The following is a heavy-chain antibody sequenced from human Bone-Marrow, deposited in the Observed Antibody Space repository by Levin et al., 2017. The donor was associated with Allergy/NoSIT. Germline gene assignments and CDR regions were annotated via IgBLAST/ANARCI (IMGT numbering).Heavy chain of an antibody. V-gene: IGHV4-31*03. D-gene: IGHD3-22*01. J-gene: IGHJ6*02. CDR3: ARVERKFYYETSGYSNYLYSGMDV. Sequence: PSETLSLTCTVSGDSISSGGYFWNWIRHRPGKGLEWIGYISYSGNTDYNPSLKSRVSISADSSKNQFSLKVRSVTAADTAVFFCARVERKFYYETSGYSNYLYSGMDVWGQGTTVSVS. CDR1: GDSISSGGYF. CDR2: ISYSGNT.